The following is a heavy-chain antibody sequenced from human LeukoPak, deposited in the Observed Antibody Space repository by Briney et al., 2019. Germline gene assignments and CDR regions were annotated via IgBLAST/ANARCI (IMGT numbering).Heavy chain of an antibody. CDR1: GFTFSSYS. CDR2: ISSSSSTI. D-gene: IGHD3-16*02. Sequence: PGGSLRLSCAASGFTFSSYSTNWVRQAPGKGLEWVSYISSSSSTIYYADSVKGRFTISRDNAKNSLYLQMNSLRAEDTAVYYCAPEPYYDYVWGSYRYTADFDYWGQGTLVTVSS. V-gene: IGHV3-48*01. J-gene: IGHJ4*02. CDR3: APEPYYDYVWGSYRYTADFDY.